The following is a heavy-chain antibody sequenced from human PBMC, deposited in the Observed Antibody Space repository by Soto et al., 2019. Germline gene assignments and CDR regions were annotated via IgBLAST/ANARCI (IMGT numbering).Heavy chain of an antibody. CDR2: TSSSSSYI. CDR3: ARLDDYGDFNWFDP. J-gene: IGHJ5*02. D-gene: IGHD4-17*01. Sequence: PGGSLRLSCAASGFTFSSYSMNWVRQAPGKGLEWVSSTSSSSSYIYYADSVKGRFTISRDNAKNSLYLQMSSLRSEDTAVYYCARLDDYGDFNWFDPWGQGTLVTVSS. CDR1: GFTFSSYS. V-gene: IGHV3-21*01.